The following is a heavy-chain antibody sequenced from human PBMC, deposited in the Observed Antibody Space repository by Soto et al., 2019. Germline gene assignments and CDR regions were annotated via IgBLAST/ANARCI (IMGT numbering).Heavy chain of an antibody. CDR1: GGTFSSYT. CDR2: IIPILGIA. CDR3: ARDRFSVYCSGGSCYPRKDYYYYYMDV. J-gene: IGHJ6*03. Sequence: SVKVSCKASGGTFSSYTISWVRQAPGQGLEWMGRIIPILGIANYAQKYQGRVTITADKFTSTAYMELSSLRSEDTAVYYCARDRFSVYCSGGSCYPRKDYYYYYMDVWGKGTTVTVSS. V-gene: IGHV1-69*04. D-gene: IGHD2-15*01.